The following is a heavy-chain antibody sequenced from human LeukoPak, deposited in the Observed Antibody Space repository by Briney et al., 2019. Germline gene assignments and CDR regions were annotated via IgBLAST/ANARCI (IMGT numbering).Heavy chain of an antibody. CDR2: INHSGNT. CDR1: GGSFRGYY. D-gene: IGHD1-1*01. CDR3: ARDAQMRSNWRGRRCYYMDV. Sequence: TSETLSLTCAVYGGSFRGYYWTWLRRTPGKGLEWLGEINHSGNTNYNPSLKSRVIMSVDTSKNQFSLKLSSVTAADTSVYFCARDAQMRSNWRGRRCYYMDVWGTGTTVTVSS. J-gene: IGHJ6*03. V-gene: IGHV4-34*01.